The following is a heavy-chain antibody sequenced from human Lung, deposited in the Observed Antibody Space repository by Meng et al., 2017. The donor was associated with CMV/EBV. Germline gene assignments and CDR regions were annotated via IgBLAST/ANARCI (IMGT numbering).Heavy chain of an antibody. V-gene: IGHV3-30-3*01. CDR1: GFTFNFYP. CDR3: ARAISITVFGVALDD. CDR2: ISDDGTSQ. D-gene: IGHD3-3*01. Sequence: GESLKISCAASGFTFNFYPLHWVRQAPGRGLEWVAVISDDGTSQYYADSVKGRFTISRDSLKNTLYLQMNGLRPDDTAVYYCARAISITVFGVALDDWGQGXLVTVSS. J-gene: IGHJ4*02.